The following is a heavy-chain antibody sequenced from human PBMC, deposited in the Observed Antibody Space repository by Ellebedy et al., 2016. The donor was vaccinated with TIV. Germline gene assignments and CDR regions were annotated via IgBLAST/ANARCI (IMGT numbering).Heavy chain of an antibody. CDR2: IDPADSYT. J-gene: IGHJ4*02. CDR1: GYDFTTYW. CDR3: ARDSGLDY. Sequence: KVSCKGFGYDFTTYWIGWVRQIPGKGLEWMGRIDPADSYTNYSPSFQGHVTISTDKSISTAYLQWSSLKASDTAMYYCARDSGLDYWGQGTLVTVSS. D-gene: IGHD1-14*01. V-gene: IGHV5-10-1*01.